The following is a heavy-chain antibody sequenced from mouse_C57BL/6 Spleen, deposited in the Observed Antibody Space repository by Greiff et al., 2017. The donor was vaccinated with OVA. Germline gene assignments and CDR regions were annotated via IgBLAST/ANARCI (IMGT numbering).Heavy chain of an antibody. CDR1: GYSITSGYY. V-gene: IGHV3-6*01. CDR2: ISYDGSN. CDR3: ARGGSSYGAYWYFDV. J-gene: IGHJ1*03. Sequence: ESGPGLVKPSQSLSLTCSVTGYSITSGYYWNWIRQFPGNKLEWMGYISYDGSNNYNPSLKNRISITRDTSKNQFFLKLNSVTTEDTATYYCARGGSSYGAYWYFDVWGTGTTVTVSS. D-gene: IGHD1-1*01.